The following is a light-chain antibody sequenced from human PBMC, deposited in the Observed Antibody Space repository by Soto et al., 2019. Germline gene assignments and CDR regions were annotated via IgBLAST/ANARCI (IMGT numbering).Light chain of an antibody. Sequence: DSQMALSGSSVAVGCRGVVSITTRASQAISIWLDWYQQRTGKAPKLLIYAVSTLQSGVPSRFSGSGSGAAFTLTLRRLQPEDSATHYCDQPNTFPLTFGGGTIVDIK. CDR2: AVS. CDR1: QAISIW. V-gene: IGKV1-12*01. CDR3: DQPNTFPLT. J-gene: IGKJ4*01.